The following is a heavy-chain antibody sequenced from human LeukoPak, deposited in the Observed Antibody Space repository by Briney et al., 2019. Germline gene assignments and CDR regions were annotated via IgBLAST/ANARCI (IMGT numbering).Heavy chain of an antibody. CDR3: TTPYYDFWSGYIPYGMDV. CDR1: GSTFSNAW. J-gene: IGHJ6*02. Sequence: PGGSLRLSCAASGSTFSNAWMNWVRQAPGKGLEWVGRIKSKTDGGTTDYAAPVKGRFTISRDDSKNTLYLQMNSLKTEDTAVYYCTTPYYDFWSGYIPYGMDVWGQGTTVTVSS. D-gene: IGHD3-3*01. V-gene: IGHV3-15*07. CDR2: IKSKTDGGTT.